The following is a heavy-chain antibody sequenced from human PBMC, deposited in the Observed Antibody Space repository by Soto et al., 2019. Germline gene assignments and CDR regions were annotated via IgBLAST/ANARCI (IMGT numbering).Heavy chain of an antibody. V-gene: IGHV3-30-3*01. CDR2: ISYDGSNK. J-gene: IGHJ4*02. D-gene: IGHD4-17*01. Sequence: QVQLVESGGGVVQPGRSLRLSCAASGFTFSSYAMHWVRQAPGKGLEWVAVISYDGSNKYYADSVKDRFTISRDNSKNTLYLQMNSLRAEDTAVYYCARGLEIGVGDYGFVYWGQGTLVTVSS. CDR1: GFTFSSYA. CDR3: ARGLEIGVGDYGFVY.